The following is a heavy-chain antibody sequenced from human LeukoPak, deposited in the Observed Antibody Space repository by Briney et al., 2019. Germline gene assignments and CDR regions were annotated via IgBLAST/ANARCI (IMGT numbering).Heavy chain of an antibody. CDR2: IKQDGSEK. CDR3: ARANDYIDY. V-gene: IGHV3-7*01. Sequence: GGSLRLSCAASGFTFSSYWMSWVRQAPGKGLEWVANIKQDGSEKYYVHSVKGRFTISRDNAKNSLYLQMSSLRVEDTAVYYCARANDYIDYWGRGVLVTVS. J-gene: IGHJ4*02. CDR1: GFTFSSYW.